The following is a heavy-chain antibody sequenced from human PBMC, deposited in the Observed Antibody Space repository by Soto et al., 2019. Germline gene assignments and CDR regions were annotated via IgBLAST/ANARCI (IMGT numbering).Heavy chain of an antibody. CDR2: IKQDGSEK. D-gene: IGHD3-3*01. Sequence: PGGSLRLSCAASGFTFSSYWMSWVRQAPGKGLEWVANIKQDGSEKYYVDSVKGQFAISRDNAKNSLYLQMNSLRAEDTAVYYCARDRLGLRFLEWLPGFYYGMDVWGQGTTVTVSS. CDR3: ARDRLGLRFLEWLPGFYYGMDV. CDR1: GFTFSSYW. V-gene: IGHV3-7*01. J-gene: IGHJ6*02.